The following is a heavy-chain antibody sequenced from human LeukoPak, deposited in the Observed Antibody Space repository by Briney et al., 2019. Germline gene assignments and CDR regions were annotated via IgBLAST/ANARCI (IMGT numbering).Heavy chain of an antibody. CDR2: INPNSGGT. CDR3: ARSQRFLEWLSPSFDY. V-gene: IGHV1-2*02. D-gene: IGHD3-3*01. CDR1: GYTFTGYY. Sequence: ASVKVSCKASGYTFTGYYMHWVRQAPGQGLEWMGWINPNSGGTNYAQKFQGRVTMTRDTSINTAYMELSRLRSDDTAVYYCARSQRFLEWLSPSFDYWGQGTLVTVSS. J-gene: IGHJ4*02.